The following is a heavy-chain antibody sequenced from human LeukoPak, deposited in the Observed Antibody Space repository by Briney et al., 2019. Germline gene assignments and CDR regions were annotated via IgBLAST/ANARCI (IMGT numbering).Heavy chain of an antibody. CDR1: GFTFSSYA. CDR2: ISYDGSNK. J-gene: IGHJ5*02. V-gene: IGHV3-30*01. CDR3: ARGAPVTMIEVGLKRDPQHYNCYDP. D-gene: IGHD3-22*01. Sequence: PGGSLRLSCAASGFTFSSYAMHWVRQAPGKGLEWVAVISYDGSNKYYADSVKGRFTISRDNSKNTLYLQMNSLRAEDTAVYYVARGAPVTMIEVGLKRDPQHYNCYDPWGQGPLVTVPS.